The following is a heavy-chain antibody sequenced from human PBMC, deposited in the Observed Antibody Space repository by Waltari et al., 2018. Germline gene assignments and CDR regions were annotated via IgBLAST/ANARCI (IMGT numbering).Heavy chain of an antibody. J-gene: IGHJ4*02. CDR1: GYTFTTYA. D-gene: IGHD5-12*01. Sequence: QVQLVQSGAEVKKPGASVRVACKASGYTFTTYAVHWVGQAPGQRLEWIAWINAGNGNTKYSQRFQGRVTITRDTSASTAYMELSTLRSEETAVYYCVREGPDYYDSGYDYWGQGTLVTVSS. V-gene: IGHV1-3*01. CDR2: INAGNGNT. CDR3: VREGPDYYDSGYDY.